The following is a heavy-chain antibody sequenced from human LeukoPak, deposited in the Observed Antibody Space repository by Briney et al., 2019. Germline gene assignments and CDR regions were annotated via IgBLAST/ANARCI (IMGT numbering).Heavy chain of an antibody. CDR1: GYTFTSYG. CDR2: ISAYNGNT. Sequence: ASVKVSCKASGYTFTSYGISWVRQAPGQGLEWMGWISAYNGNTNYAQKLQGRVTMTTDTSTSTAYMELRSLRSDDTAVYYCARAPRRYYYDSSGYYTDYWGQGTLVTVSS. D-gene: IGHD3-22*01. J-gene: IGHJ4*02. V-gene: IGHV1-18*01. CDR3: ARAPRRYYYDSSGYYTDY.